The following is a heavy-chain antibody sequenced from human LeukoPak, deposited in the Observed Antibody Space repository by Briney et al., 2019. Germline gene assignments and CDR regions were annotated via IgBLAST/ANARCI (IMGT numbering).Heavy chain of an antibody. D-gene: IGHD6-13*01. CDR2: IRSTGGTT. V-gene: IGHV3-53*01. Sequence: GGSLRLSCAVSGFSVTNNYMSWVRQAPGKGLESVSDIRSTGGTTAYADSVKGRFTISRDNSRNTLYLQMNSLRAEDTAVYYCARADRYGTTWYGRVDYWGQGTLVTVSS. J-gene: IGHJ4*02. CDR3: ARADRYGTTWYGRVDY. CDR1: GFSVTNNY.